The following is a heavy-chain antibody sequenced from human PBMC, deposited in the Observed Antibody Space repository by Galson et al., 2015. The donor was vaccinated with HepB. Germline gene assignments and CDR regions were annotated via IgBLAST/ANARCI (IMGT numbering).Heavy chain of an antibody. CDR3: ARGLQIFGALP. V-gene: IGHV4-34*01. CDR2: INHSGST. D-gene: IGHD3-3*01. CDR1: GGSFSGYY. Sequence: ETLSLTCAVYGGSFSGYYWSWIRQPPGKGLEWIGEINHSGSTNYNPSLKSRVTISVDTSKNQFSLKLSSVTAADTAVYYCARGLQIFGALPGGQGTLVTVSS. J-gene: IGHJ5*02.